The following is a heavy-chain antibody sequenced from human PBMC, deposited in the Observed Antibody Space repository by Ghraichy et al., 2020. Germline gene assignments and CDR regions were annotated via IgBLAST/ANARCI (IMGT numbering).Heavy chain of an antibody. CDR2: ISSTSAI. Sequence: LSLTCAASGFNFNNYAMNWVRQAPGKGLEWVSYISSTSAIYYADSVRGRFTISRDNAKNSLYLQMNSLGDEDAAVYYCARDYNWAFDHWGQGALVTVSS. J-gene: IGHJ4*02. V-gene: IGHV3-48*02. D-gene: IGHD1-20*01. CDR1: GFNFNNYA. CDR3: ARDYNWAFDH.